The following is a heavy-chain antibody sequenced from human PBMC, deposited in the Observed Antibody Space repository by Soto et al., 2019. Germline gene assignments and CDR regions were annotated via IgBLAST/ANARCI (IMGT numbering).Heavy chain of an antibody. CDR1: GFTFSSYA. V-gene: IGHV3-30-3*01. CDR2: ISYDGSNK. D-gene: IGHD5-18*01. J-gene: IGHJ4*02. CDR3: AREGGYSHGHLDY. Sequence: QVQLVESGGGVVQPGRSLRLSCAASGFTFSSYAMHWVRQAPGKGLEWVAVISYDGSNKYYADSVKGRFTISRDNSKNTLYRQMNSRRAEDTAVDYCAREGGYSHGHLDYWGQGTLVTVSS.